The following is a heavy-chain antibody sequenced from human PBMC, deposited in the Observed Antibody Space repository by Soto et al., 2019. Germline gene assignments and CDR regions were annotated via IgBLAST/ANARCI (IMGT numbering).Heavy chain of an antibody. CDR1: GYTFTDYH. V-gene: IGHV1-2*04. D-gene: IGHD2-8*01. J-gene: IGHJ6*02. Sequence: GAAGKVSCKASGYTFTDYHIHWLRQAPGRAVEWLGRINPKSGGIHFVPKFQNYVSMSTDTSISTAYMDVWRLGPDDTAVYFRARGVSTDCSSGVCPSHYFHHMDVWGQGTTVTVSS. CDR3: ARGVSTDCSSGVCPSHYFHHMDV. CDR2: INPKSGGI.